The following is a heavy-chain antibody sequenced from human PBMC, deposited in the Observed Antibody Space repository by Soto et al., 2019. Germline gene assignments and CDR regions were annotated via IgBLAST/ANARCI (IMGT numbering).Heavy chain of an antibody. J-gene: IGHJ4*02. CDR2: ISSGSKTI. CDR3: AREDILGARSFDY. Sequence: LRLSCAASGFTFSGYSVNWVRQAPGKGLEWVSYISSGSKTIYYADSVKGRFTVSRDNARNSQYLQMSSLRDEDTAVYYCAREDILGARSFDYWGQGTLVTVSS. CDR1: GFTFSGYS. D-gene: IGHD1-26*01. V-gene: IGHV3-48*02.